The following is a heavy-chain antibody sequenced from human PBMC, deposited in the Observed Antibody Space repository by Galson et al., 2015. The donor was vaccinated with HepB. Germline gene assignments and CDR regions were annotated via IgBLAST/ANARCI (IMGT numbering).Heavy chain of an antibody. V-gene: IGHV3-23*01. CDR3: AKALDDTMVRGVIIPPSYWFDY. CDR2: ISGSGGST. CDR1: GFTFSSYA. Sequence: SLRLSCAASGFTFSSYAMSWVRQAPGKGLEWVSAISGSGGSTYYADSVKGRFTISRDNSKNTLYLQMNSLRAEDTAVYYRAKALDDTMVRGVIIPPSYWFDYWGQGTLVTVSS. J-gene: IGHJ4*02. D-gene: IGHD3-10*01.